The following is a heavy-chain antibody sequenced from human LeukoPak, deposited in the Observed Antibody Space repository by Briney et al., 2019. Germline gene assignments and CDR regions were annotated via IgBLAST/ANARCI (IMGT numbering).Heavy chain of an antibody. V-gene: IGHV4-4*07. J-gene: IGHJ3*02. CDR1: GGSISSYY. CDR2: IYTSGNS. CDR3: AREERGSSYGWAFDI. D-gene: IGHD5-18*01. Sequence: SETLSLTCSVSGGSISSYYWSWIRQPAGKGLEWIGRIYTSGNSNYNPSLKSRVTISVDASKNQFSLKLSSVTAADTALYYCAREERGSSYGWAFDIWGQGTMFTVSS.